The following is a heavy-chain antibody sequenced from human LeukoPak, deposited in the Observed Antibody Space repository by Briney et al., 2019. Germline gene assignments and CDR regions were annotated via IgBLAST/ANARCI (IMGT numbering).Heavy chain of an antibody. CDR3: ARASERYGDWFDP. Sequence: SETLSLTCTVSGGSISSYYWSWIRQPPGKGLEWIGYIYYSGSTNYNPSLKSRVTISVDTSKNQFSLKPSSVTAADTAVYYCARASERYGDWFDPWGQGTLVTVSS. CDR2: IYYSGST. J-gene: IGHJ5*02. D-gene: IGHD4-17*01. V-gene: IGHV4-59*01. CDR1: GGSISSYY.